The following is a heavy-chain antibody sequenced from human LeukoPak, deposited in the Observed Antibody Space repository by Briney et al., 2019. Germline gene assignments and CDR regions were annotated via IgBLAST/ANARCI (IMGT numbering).Heavy chain of an antibody. V-gene: IGHV3-66*01. CDR2: IYSGGST. CDR3: AREVVRGVGAFDI. J-gene: IGHJ3*02. CDR1: GFTVSSNY. D-gene: IGHD3-10*01. Sequence: PGGSLRPSCAASGFTVSSNYMSWVRQAPGKGLEWVSVIYSGGSTYYADSVKGRFTISRDNSKNTLYLQMNSLRAEDTAVYYCAREVVRGVGAFDIWGQGTMVTVSS.